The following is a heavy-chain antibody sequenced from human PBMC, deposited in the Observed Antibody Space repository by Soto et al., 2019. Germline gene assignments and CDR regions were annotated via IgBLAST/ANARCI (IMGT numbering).Heavy chain of an antibody. D-gene: IGHD3-10*01. CDR3: ANSRVPPFPTWFDP. Sequence: GGSLRLSCAASGFTFSSYAMSWVRQAPGKGLEWVSAISGSGGSTYYADSVKGRFTISRDNSKNTLYLQMNSLRAEDTAVYYCANSRVPPFPTWFDPWGQGTLVTVSA. CDR1: GFTFSSYA. V-gene: IGHV3-23*01. CDR2: ISGSGGST. J-gene: IGHJ5*02.